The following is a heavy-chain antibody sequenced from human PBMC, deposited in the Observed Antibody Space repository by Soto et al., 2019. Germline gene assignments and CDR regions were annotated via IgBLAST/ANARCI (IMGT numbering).Heavy chain of an antibody. CDR3: ARQGGDSGYDQHFDY. CDR1: GYSFTTYW. V-gene: IGHV5-51*01. Sequence: PGESLKISCKGSGYSFTTYWTGWVRQMPGKGLEWMGIIYPGDSDTRYSPSFQGQVTISADKSISTAYLQWSSLKASDTAMYYCARQGGDSGYDQHFDYWGQGTLVTVSS. CDR2: IYPGDSDT. D-gene: IGHD5-12*01. J-gene: IGHJ4*02.